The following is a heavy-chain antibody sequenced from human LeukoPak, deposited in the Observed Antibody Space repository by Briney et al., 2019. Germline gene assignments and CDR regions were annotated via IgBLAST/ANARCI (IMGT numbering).Heavy chain of an antibody. J-gene: IGHJ4*02. CDR3: ARDLLGDYYDSSGKQNYFDY. CDR2: ISAYNGNT. V-gene: IGHV1-18*01. CDR1: GYTFTSYG. Sequence: ASVKVSCKASGYTFTSYGISWVRQAPGQGLEWMGWISAYNGNTNYAQKLQGRVTMTTDTSTSTAYMELRSLRSDDTAVYYCARDLLGDYYDSSGKQNYFDYWGQGILVTVSS. D-gene: IGHD3-22*01.